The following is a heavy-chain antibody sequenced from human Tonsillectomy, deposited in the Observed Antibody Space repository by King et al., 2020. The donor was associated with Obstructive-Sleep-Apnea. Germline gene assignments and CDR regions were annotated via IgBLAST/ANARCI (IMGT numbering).Heavy chain of an antibody. CDR3: AGDLNDYGDYGYYYGIDV. Sequence: QLVQSGGGLVKPGGSLRLACAASGFTFSSYSMNWVRQAPGNGLEWVSYISSSSSYIYYAHRVKGRFTISRDNGKNSLYLQINSLRAEDTAVYYCAGDLNDYGDYGYYYGIDVWGKGTTVTVSS. CDR1: GFTFSSYS. CDR2: ISSSSSYI. D-gene: IGHD4-17*01. J-gene: IGHJ6*04. V-gene: IGHV3-21*01.